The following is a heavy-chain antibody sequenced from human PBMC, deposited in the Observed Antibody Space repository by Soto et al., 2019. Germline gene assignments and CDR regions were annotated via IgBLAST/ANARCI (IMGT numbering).Heavy chain of an antibody. V-gene: IGHV4-30-4*01. J-gene: IGHJ4*02. D-gene: IGHD3-22*01. CDR3: ARAPYYYDSSGYYRDFDY. CDR1: GGSISSGDYY. Sequence: SETLSLTCTVSGGSISSGDYYWSWIRQPPGKGLEWIGYIYYSGSTYYNPSLKSRVTISVDTSKNQFSLKLSSVTAADTAVYYCARAPYYYDSSGYYRDFDYWGQGTLVTVSS. CDR2: IYYSGST.